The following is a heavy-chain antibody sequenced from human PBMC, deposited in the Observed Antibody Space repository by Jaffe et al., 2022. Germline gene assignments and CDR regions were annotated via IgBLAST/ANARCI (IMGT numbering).Heavy chain of an antibody. CDR2: ISSSGSTI. J-gene: IGHJ4*02. D-gene: IGHD2-15*01. V-gene: IGHV3-48*03. CDR3: ATPQLYCSGGSCYSWYYFDY. Sequence: EVQLVESGGGLVQPGGSLRLSCAASGFTFSSYEMNWVRQAPGKGLEWVSYISSSGSTIYYADSVKGRFTISRDNAKNSLYLQMNSLRAEDTAVYYCATPQLYCSGGSCYSWYYFDYWGQGTLVTVSS. CDR1: GFTFSSYE.